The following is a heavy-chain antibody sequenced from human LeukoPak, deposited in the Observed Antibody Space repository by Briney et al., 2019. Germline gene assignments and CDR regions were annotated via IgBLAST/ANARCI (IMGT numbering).Heavy chain of an antibody. CDR3: ARIRYNAYCGGDCYSEY. D-gene: IGHD2-21*01. J-gene: IGHJ4*02. Sequence: SGPTLVNPTQTLTLTCTFSGFSLSTRGMCVSWIRQPPAKALEWLALTDWDDDKYYSTSLKTRLTISKDTSKNQVVLTMTNMDPVDTATYYCARIRYNAYCGGDCYSEYWGQGTLVTVSS. CDR2: TDWDDDK. V-gene: IGHV2-70*01. CDR1: GFSLSTRGMC.